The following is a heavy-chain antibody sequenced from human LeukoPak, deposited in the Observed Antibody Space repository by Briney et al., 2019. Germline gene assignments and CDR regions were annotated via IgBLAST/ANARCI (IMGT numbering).Heavy chain of an antibody. Sequence: ASVKVSCKASGGTFSSYAISWVRQAPGQGLEWMGGIIPIFGTANYAQKFQGRATITADKSTSTAYMELSSLRSEDTAVYYCARGGFNYYDSSGYYRLDYWGQGTLVAVSS. D-gene: IGHD3-22*01. CDR2: IIPIFGTA. J-gene: IGHJ4*02. CDR1: GGTFSSYA. CDR3: ARGGFNYYDSSGYYRLDY. V-gene: IGHV1-69*06.